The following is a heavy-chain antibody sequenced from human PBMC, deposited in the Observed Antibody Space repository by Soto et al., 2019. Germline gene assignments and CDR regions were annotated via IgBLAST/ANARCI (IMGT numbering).Heavy chain of an antibody. CDR3: AGGRIVVVGSRAYYVMDV. CDR1: GGTPSNSA. V-gene: IGHV1-69*01. CDR2: IIPVFGLV. Sequence: QVHLLLQSGAEVKKPGSSVKVSCKASGGTPSNSAISWVRQAPGQGLEWMGGIIPVFGLVKYAQNFQGRVTITADESTNTAYIELSSLRLEDTAVYYFAGGRIVVVGSRAYYVMDVWGHGTTVTVSS. J-gene: IGHJ6*02. D-gene: IGHD3-22*01.